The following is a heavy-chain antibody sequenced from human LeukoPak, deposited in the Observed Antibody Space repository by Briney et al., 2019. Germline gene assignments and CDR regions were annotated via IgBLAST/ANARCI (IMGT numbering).Heavy chain of an antibody. CDR1: GYSISSSYY. CDR3: ARPPGIAAAGKVDY. J-gene: IGHJ4*02. V-gene: IGHV4-39*01. CDR2: IYYSGST. D-gene: IGHD6-13*01. Sequence: PSETLSLTCTVSGYSISSSYYWGWIRQPPGKGLEWIGNIYYSGSTYYNPSLKSRVIISVDTSKNQFSLKLSSVTAADTAVYYCARPPGIAAAGKVDYWGQGTLVTVSS.